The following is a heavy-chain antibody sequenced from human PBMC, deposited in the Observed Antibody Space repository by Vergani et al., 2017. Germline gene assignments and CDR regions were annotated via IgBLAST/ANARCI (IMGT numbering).Heavy chain of an antibody. CDR3: ARLDHCSGGSCYPGRH. Sequence: EVQLVQSGAEVKKPGESLKISCKGSGYSFTSYWIGWVRQMPGKGLEWMGIIYPGDSDTRYSPSFQGQVTISADKSISTAYLQWSSLKASDTAMYYCARLDHCSGGSCYPGRHWGQGTLVTVSS. V-gene: IGHV5-51*01. D-gene: IGHD2-15*01. CDR2: IYPGDSDT. CDR1: GYSFTSYW. J-gene: IGHJ4*02.